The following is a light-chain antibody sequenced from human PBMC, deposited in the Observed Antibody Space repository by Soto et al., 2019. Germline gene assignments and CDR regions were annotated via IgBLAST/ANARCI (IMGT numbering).Light chain of an antibody. Sequence: SCRASQSVSSSYLAWYQQKPGQAPRLLIYGAASRATGIPDRFSGSGSGTDFIFSSSRRETEYVCGFCCQERRNWPLTFDHWSVVDIK. CDR2: GAA. V-gene: IGKV3D-20*02. J-gene: IGKJ1*01. CDR1: QSVSSSY. CDR3: QERRNWPLT.